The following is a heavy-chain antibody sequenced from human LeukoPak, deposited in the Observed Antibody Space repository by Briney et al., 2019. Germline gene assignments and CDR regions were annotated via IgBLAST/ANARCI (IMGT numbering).Heavy chain of an antibody. V-gene: IGHV3-21*01. CDR2: ITRTSIYI. D-gene: IGHD3-22*01. J-gene: IGHJ4*02. CDR1: GFTFSSYS. Sequence: PGRSLRLSCAASGFTFSSYSMNWVRQAPGKGLEWVSSITRTSIYIYYADSVKGRFTISRDNAKNSLYLQVNSLRAEDTAVYYCVRVRYDSSGYYSIFDYWGQGTLVTVSS. CDR3: VRVRYDSSGYYSIFDY.